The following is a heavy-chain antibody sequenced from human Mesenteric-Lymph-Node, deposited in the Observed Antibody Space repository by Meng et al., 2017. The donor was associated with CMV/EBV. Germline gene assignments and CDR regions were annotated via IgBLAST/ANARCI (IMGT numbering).Heavy chain of an antibody. CDR1: GFTFSSYA. Sequence: GGSLRLSCAASGFTFSSYAMSWVRQAPGKGLEWVASVNHDGTRIHYMDSVEGRFSISRDNAKNSLSLQMNRLRVEDTAAYYCLVGAPLGHWGQGTLVTVSS. V-gene: IGHV3-7*01. CDR3: LVGAPLGH. J-gene: IGHJ4*02. CDR2: VNHDGTRI. D-gene: IGHD2-15*01.